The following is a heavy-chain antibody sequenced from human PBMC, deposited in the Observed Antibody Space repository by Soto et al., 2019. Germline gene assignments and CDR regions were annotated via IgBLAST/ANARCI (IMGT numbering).Heavy chain of an antibody. CDR3: ARLVYGGNSPRMDG. Sequence: PGESLKISCQGLGYIFTSYWIGWVRQTPGKGVEWMGIIYPGDSESRYSPSFQGQVTMSVDKSTTTAYLQWTSLKASDTAMYYCARLVYGGNSPRMDGWGQGTTVTVSS. CDR1: GYIFTSYW. V-gene: IGHV5-51*01. J-gene: IGHJ6*02. D-gene: IGHD1-7*01. CDR2: IYPGDSES.